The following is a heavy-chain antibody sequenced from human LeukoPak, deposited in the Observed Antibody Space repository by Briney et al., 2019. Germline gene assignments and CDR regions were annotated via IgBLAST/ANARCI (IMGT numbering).Heavy chain of an antibody. V-gene: IGHV1-2*02. D-gene: IGHD3-22*01. CDR2: INPNSGGT. J-gene: IGHJ5*02. CDR3: AREDLRAYYYDSSGYYP. Sequence: ASVKVSCKASGYTFTGYYMHWVRQAPGQGLEWTGWINPNSGGTNYAQKFQGRVTMTRDTSISTAYMELSRLRSDDTAVYYCAREDLRAYYYDSSGYYPWGQGTLVTVSS. CDR1: GYTFTGYY.